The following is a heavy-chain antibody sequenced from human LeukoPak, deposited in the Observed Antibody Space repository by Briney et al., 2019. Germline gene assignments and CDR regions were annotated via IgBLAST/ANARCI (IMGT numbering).Heavy chain of an antibody. CDR3: AKDGIELTAFDI. CDR2: IRYDGSNK. J-gene: IGHJ3*02. V-gene: IGHV3-30*02. CDR1: GFTFSSYG. D-gene: IGHD5-12*01. Sequence: GGSLRLSCAASGFTFSSYGMHWVRQAPGKWLEWVAFIRYDGSNKHYADSVKGRFTISRDNSKNTLYLQMNSLRAEDTAVYYCAKDGIELTAFDIWGQGTMVTVSS.